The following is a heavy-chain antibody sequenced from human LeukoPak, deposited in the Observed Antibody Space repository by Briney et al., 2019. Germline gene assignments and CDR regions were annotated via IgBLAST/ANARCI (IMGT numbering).Heavy chain of an antibody. CDR1: GFSVGSNF. D-gene: IGHD3-10*01. Sequence: GGSLRLSCAASGFSVGSNFMTWVRQAPGKGLECVSIIYSVGTTYYADSVRGRFTISRDNSKNTLYLQMDSLRVEDTAVYYCARKSDSLMVRGGDCWGQGTPVTVPS. CDR2: IYSVGTT. J-gene: IGHJ4*02. CDR3: ARKSDSLMVRGGDC. V-gene: IGHV3-66*01.